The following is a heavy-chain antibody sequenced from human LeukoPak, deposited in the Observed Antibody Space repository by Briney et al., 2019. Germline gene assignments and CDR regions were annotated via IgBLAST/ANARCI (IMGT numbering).Heavy chain of an antibody. CDR1: GFTFSSYA. Sequence: GGSRRLSCAASGFTFSSYAMSWVRQAPGKGLEWVSAISGSGGSTYYADSVKGRFTISRDNSKNTLYLQMNSLRAEDTAVYYCAKDLIPITMIVVVITGDAFDIWGQGTMVTVSS. D-gene: IGHD3-22*01. CDR2: ISGSGGST. J-gene: IGHJ3*02. CDR3: AKDLIPITMIVVVITGDAFDI. V-gene: IGHV3-23*01.